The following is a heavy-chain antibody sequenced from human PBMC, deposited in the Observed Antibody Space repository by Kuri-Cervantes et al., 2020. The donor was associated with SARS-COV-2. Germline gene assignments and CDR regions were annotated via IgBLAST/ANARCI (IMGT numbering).Heavy chain of an antibody. CDR3: ARDQGLAYYDLWSGYSNDAFDI. CDR1: GYTFTGYY. J-gene: IGHJ3*02. D-gene: IGHD3-3*01. Sequence: SCKASGYTFTGYYMHWVRQAPGKGLEWVAVISYDGSNKYYADSVKGRFTISRDNSKNTLYLQMNSLRAEDTAVYYCARDQGLAYYDLWSGYSNDAFDIWGQGTMVTVSS. CDR2: ISYDGSNK. V-gene: IGHV3-30-3*01.